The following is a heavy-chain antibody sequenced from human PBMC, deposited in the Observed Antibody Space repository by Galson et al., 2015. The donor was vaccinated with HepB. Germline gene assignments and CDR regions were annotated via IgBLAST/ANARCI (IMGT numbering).Heavy chain of an antibody. CDR3: AKDSSNWCFDP. CDR1: GYTFTNYN. Sequence: SVKVSCKASGYTFTNYNMHWVRQAPGQGLEWMGIINPSGGTTGYAQKFQGRLFMTRDTSTNTVYMKLSSLRSEDTAVYYCAKDSSNWCFDPWGQGTLVTVSS. CDR2: INPSGGTT. V-gene: IGHV1-46*01. J-gene: IGHJ5*02. D-gene: IGHD4-11*01.